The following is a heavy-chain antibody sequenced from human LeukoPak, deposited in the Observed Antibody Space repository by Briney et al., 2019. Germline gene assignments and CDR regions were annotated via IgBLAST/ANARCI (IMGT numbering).Heavy chain of an antibody. V-gene: IGHV3-23*01. CDR2: ISSSGGST. D-gene: IGHD5/OR15-5a*01. CDR1: GFIFSTYT. J-gene: IGHJ4*02. CDR3: AKAAVYHDSCPDS. Sequence: PGGFLRLSCATSGFIFSTYTMNWGRQAPGKGLEWVSSISSSGGSTYYADAVKGRFTISRDNAKNTLYLQVESLIVEDTAVYYCAKAAVYHDSCPDSWGQGTLVTVSS.